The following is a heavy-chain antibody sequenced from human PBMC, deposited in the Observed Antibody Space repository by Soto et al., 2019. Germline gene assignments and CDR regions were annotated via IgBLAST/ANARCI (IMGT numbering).Heavy chain of an antibody. Sequence: GESLKISCETSGYSFTNFWIGWVRQMPGKGPEWMGIIHPAYSDTRYSPSYQGQVTISADKSIGTAYLQWSSLKGSDTAVYYCVRHTNGYNPLDYWGQGTLVTVSS. V-gene: IGHV5-51*01. CDR2: IHPAYSDT. D-gene: IGHD5-12*01. CDR1: GYSFTNFW. J-gene: IGHJ4*02. CDR3: VRHTNGYNPLDY.